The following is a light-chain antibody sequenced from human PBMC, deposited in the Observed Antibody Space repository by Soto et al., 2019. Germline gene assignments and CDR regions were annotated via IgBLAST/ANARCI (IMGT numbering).Light chain of an antibody. J-gene: IGKJ2*01. CDR3: QQRSDWS. CDR2: GAS. Sequence: EIVLTQSPATLSLSPGERASLSCRASPSISSYLAWYQQKPGQAPMLLIYGASNRATGIPARFSGSGSGTDFTLTISSLDPEDFAVDYCQQRSDWSFGQGTKLEIK. V-gene: IGKV3-11*01. CDR1: PSISSY.